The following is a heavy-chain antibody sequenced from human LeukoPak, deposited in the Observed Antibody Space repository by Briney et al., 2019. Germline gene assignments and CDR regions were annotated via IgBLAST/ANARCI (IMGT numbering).Heavy chain of an antibody. V-gene: IGHV3-66*01. CDR3: AKDRSSTWYGAFDI. CDR2: IYSGGST. CDR1: GFSVSSNY. Sequence: PGGSLRLSCAASGFSVSSNYMSWVRQAPGKGLEWVSVIYSGGSTYYADSVKGRFTLSRDNSKNTLYLQMNSLRAEDTAVYCCAKDRSSTWYGAFDIWGQGTMVIVSS. J-gene: IGHJ3*02. D-gene: IGHD6-13*01.